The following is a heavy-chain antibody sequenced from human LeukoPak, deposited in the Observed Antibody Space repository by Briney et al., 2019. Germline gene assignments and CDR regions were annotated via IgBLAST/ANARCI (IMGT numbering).Heavy chain of an antibody. CDR2: MSGGGNT. Sequence: GGSLRLSCATSGFTFSDYAMSWVRQTPGKGLEWVSSMSGGGNTYYADSVKGRFTITRDNSKSTLYLQMNSLRAEDTAVYYCAKGTYYDSSGYRYYSYYMVVWGKGTTVTVSS. CDR3: AKGTYYDSSGYRYYSYYMVV. D-gene: IGHD3-22*01. J-gene: IGHJ6*03. CDR1: GFTFSDYA. V-gene: IGHV3-23*01.